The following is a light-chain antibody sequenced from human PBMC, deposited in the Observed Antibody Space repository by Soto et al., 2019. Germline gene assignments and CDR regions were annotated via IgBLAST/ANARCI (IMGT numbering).Light chain of an antibody. Sequence: IELTQSAGTLSLSPSESATLSCRVSQTTSPKYVAWYQQRRGLAPRLLVYGASNRATGIPDRFSGSGSGTDFTLTISRLEPEDFAVYYCQQYGSSGTFGQGTKVDIK. J-gene: IGKJ1*01. CDR1: QTTSPKY. CDR2: GAS. CDR3: QQYGSSGT. V-gene: IGKV3-20*01.